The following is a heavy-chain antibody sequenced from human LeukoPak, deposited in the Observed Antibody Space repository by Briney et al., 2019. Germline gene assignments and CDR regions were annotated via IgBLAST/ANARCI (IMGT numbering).Heavy chain of an antibody. V-gene: IGHV3-23*01. J-gene: IGHJ4*02. D-gene: IGHD3-16*01. CDR3: ARDTPFGGY. CDR2: VSGSGRNT. Sequence: GGSLRLSCAGSGFTFSNYAMTWVRQAPGKGLEWVSSVSGSGRNTFYPDSVEGRFTISRDNSKNTVYLQMNSLRADDTAVYYCARDTPFGGYWGQGTLVTVSS. CDR1: GFTFSNYA.